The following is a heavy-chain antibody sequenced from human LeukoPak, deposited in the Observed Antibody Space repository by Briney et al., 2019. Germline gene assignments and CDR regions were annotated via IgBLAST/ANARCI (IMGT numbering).Heavy chain of an antibody. J-gene: IGHJ4*02. D-gene: IGHD2-15*01. Sequence: GGSLRLSCAASGFTFSSYWMSWVRQAPGKGLEWVANMKQDGSEKYYVDSVKGRFTISRDNAKNSLYLQMNSLRAEDTALYYCAKVGDYCSGGSCYFDYWGQGTLVTVSS. V-gene: IGHV3-7*03. CDR1: GFTFSSYW. CDR3: AKVGDYCSGGSCYFDY. CDR2: MKQDGSEK.